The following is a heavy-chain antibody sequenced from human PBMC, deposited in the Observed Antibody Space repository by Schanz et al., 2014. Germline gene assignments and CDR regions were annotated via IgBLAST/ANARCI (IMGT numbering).Heavy chain of an antibody. J-gene: IGHJ2*01. CDR3: AKDLGVDCGDGCFNWYFDL. CDR2: VSSRSDEI. V-gene: IGHV3-23*05. D-gene: IGHD2-21*02. CDR1: TFTFDHYA. Sequence: LVQPGGSLRLSCSASTFTFDHYAMTWVRQAPGKGLEWVAAVSSRSDEIKYADSVRGRFTISRDNSRSTMYLQMNSLRAEDTAVYFCAKDLGVDCGDGCFNWYFDLWGRGTLVTVSS.